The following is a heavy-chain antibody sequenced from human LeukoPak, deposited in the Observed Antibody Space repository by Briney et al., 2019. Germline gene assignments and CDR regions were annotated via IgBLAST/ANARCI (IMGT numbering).Heavy chain of an antibody. D-gene: IGHD4-17*01. V-gene: IGHV4-59*01. Sequence: SETLSLTCTVSGGSISSYYWSWIRQPPGKGLEWIGYIYYSGSTNYNPSLKSRVTISVDTSKNQFSLKLSSVTAADTAVYYCARGRHGDYANPKFDPWGQGTLVTVSS. CDR1: GGSISSYY. CDR3: ARGRHGDYANPKFDP. J-gene: IGHJ5*02. CDR2: IYYSGST.